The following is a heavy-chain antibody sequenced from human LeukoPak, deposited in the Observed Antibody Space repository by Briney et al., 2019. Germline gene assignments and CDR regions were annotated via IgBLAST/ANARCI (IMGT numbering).Heavy chain of an antibody. D-gene: IGHD2-8*01. V-gene: IGHV1-46*01. CDR1: GYTFTDYF. Sequence: GASVKVSCKASGYTFTDYFIHRVRQAPGRGLEWMGIISPNAGTTNYAQKFQDRVTMSRDTSTSTVYMELSSLRSEDTAVYYCARGYCTNGVCRTFDIWGQGTLVTVSS. J-gene: IGHJ4*02. CDR3: ARGYCTNGVCRTFDI. CDR2: ISPNAGTT.